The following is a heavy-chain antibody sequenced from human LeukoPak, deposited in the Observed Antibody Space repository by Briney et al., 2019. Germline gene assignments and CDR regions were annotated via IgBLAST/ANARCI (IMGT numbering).Heavy chain of an antibody. D-gene: IGHD6-19*01. CDR3: ARNRIAVAGGGFDY. CDR2: INPNSGGT. CDR1: GYTFTGYY. V-gene: IGHV1-2*02. J-gene: IGHJ4*02. Sequence: GASVKVSCKASGYTFTGYYMHRVRQAPGQGLEWMGWINPNSGGTNYAQKFQGRVTMTRDTSISTAYMELSRLRSDDTAVYYCARNRIAVAGGGFDYWGQGTLVTVSS.